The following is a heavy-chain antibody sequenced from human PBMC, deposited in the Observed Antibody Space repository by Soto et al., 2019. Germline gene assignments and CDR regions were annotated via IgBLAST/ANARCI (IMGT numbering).Heavy chain of an antibody. CDR2: ISYDGSGK. J-gene: IGHJ4*02. D-gene: IGHD3-16*01. Sequence: QVQLVESGGGVVQPGRSLRLSCEASGLTFSRYAMHWVRQAPGKGLQWVAVISYDGSGKYYADSVKGRFTISRDNSKNTLFLQMNSLRPEDTALYYCAVEVWGTEIRDFDYWGQGTLVTVSS. V-gene: IGHV3-30*03. CDR3: AVEVWGTEIRDFDY. CDR1: GLTFSRYA.